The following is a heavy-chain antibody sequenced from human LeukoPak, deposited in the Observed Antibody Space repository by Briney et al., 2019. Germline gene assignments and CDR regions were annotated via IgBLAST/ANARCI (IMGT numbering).Heavy chain of an antibody. CDR3: AREVAV. J-gene: IGHJ4*02. D-gene: IGHD5-12*01. Sequence: GGSLRLSCAASGFTFSKYWMNWVRQAPGKGLEWVAVIWYNGSNKLYANSVKGRFTISRDNSKNTLYLQMDNLRVDDTAVYYCAREVAVWGQGTLVTVSS. CDR2: IWYNGSNK. V-gene: IGHV3-33*08. CDR1: GFTFSKYW.